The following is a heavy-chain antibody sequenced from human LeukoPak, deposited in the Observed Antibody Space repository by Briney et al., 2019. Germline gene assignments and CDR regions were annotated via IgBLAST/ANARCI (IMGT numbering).Heavy chain of an antibody. Sequence: ASVKVSCKASGYTFTSYGISWVRQAPGQGLEWMGWTSAYNGNTNYAQKLQGRVTMTTDTSTSTAYMELRSLRSDDTAVYYCARDPAYDYVWGSYNYFDYWGQGTLVTVSS. CDR1: GYTFTSYG. D-gene: IGHD3-16*01. V-gene: IGHV1-18*01. CDR2: TSAYNGNT. CDR3: ARDPAYDYVWGSYNYFDY. J-gene: IGHJ4*02.